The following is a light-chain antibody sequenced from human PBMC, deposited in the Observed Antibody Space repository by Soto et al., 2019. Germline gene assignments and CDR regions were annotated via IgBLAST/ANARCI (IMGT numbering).Light chain of an antibody. V-gene: IGLV2-14*01. Sequence: QSALTQPASVSGSPGQSITISCTGTSSDVGAYNYVSWYQQHPGKAPKLMIYEVSNRPSGVSNRFSGSKSGNTASLTISGLQAEDEADCSCIAYIRNSTRVFGGGTELTVL. CDR2: EVS. CDR1: SSDVGAYNY. J-gene: IGLJ2*01. CDR3: IAYIRNSTRV.